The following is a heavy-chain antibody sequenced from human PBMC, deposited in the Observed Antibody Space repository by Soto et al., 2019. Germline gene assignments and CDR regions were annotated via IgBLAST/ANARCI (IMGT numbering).Heavy chain of an antibody. J-gene: IGHJ4*02. CDR3: AREGGVHYDSSGYVIGY. D-gene: IGHD3-22*01. V-gene: IGHV4-4*07. CDR1: GCSISSYY. Sequence: PSETLSLPCPVSGCSISSYYWSWIRQPAGKGLEWIGRIYTSGSTNYNPSLKSRVTMSVDTSKNQFSLKLSSVTAADTAVYYCAREGGVHYDSSGYVIGYWGQGTLVTVSS. CDR2: IYTSGST.